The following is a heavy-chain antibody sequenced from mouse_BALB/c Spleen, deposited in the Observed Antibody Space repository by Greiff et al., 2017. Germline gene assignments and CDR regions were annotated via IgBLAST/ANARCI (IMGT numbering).Heavy chain of an antibody. Sequence: QVQLQQSGAELARPGASVKLSCKASGYTFTDYYINWVKQRTGQGLEWIGEIYPGSGNTYYKEKFKGKATLTADKSSSTAYMQLSSLTSEDSAVYFCARWGTTVVAPAYWGQGTLVTVSA. D-gene: IGHD1-1*01. V-gene: IGHV1-77*01. CDR2: IYPGSGNT. CDR1: GYTFTDYY. J-gene: IGHJ3*01. CDR3: ARWGTTVVAPAY.